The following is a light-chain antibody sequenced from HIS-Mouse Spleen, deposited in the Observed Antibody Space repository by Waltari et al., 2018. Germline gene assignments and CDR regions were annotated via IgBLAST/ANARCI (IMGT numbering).Light chain of an antibody. CDR1: TSDFGGYNY. V-gene: IGLV2-14*03. CDR3: SSYTSSSTLV. J-gene: IGLJ1*01. Sequence: QSALTQPASVSGSPGQSITISFTGTTSDFGGYNYVSWYQQHPGKAPKLMTYDVSNRPSGVSNRFSGSKSGNTASLTISGLQAEDEADYYCSSYTSSSTLVFGTGTKVTVL. CDR2: DVS.